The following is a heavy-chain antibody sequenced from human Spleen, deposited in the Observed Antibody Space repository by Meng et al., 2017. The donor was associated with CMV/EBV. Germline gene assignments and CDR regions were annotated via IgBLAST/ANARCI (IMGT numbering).Heavy chain of an antibody. V-gene: IGHV3-21*01. CDR3: ARDGDGDYPGWFDP. J-gene: IGHJ5*02. CDR2: ISSSSSHI. Sequence: GESLKIYCAASGFTFSSYSMSWVRQAPGRGLEWVSSISSSSSHIYDADSLKGRFTISRDNAKNSLYLQMNSLRAEDTAVYYCARDGDGDYPGWFDPWGQGTLVTVSS. CDR1: GFTFSSYS. D-gene: IGHD4-17*01.